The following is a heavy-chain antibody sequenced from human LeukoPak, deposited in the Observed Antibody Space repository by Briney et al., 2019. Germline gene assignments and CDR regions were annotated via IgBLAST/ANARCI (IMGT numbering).Heavy chain of an antibody. CDR2: ISYDGSNK. CDR1: GFTFSSYA. J-gene: IGHJ6*02. V-gene: IGHV3-30-3*01. CDR3: ASARPRYCSSTSCRNPYDYYGMDV. D-gene: IGHD2-2*01. Sequence: PGGSLRLSCAASGFTFSSYAMHWVRQAPGKGLEWVAVISYDGSNKYYADSVKGRFTISRDNSKNTLYLQMNSLRAEDTAVYYCASARPRYCSSTSCRNPYDYYGMDVWGQGTTVTVSS.